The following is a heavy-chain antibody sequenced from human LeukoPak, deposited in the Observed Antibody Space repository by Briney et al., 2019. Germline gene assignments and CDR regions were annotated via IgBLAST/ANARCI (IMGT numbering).Heavy chain of an antibody. Sequence: SETLSLTCTVSGGSISSYYWSWIRQPPGKGLEWIGYIYYSGSTNYNPSLKSRVTISVDTSKNQFSLKLSSVTAADTAVYYCARGFRYSGYDYAWFDPWGQGTLVTVSS. CDR2: IYYSGST. CDR3: ARGFRYSGYDYAWFDP. CDR1: GGSISSYY. D-gene: IGHD5-12*01. J-gene: IGHJ5*02. V-gene: IGHV4-59*12.